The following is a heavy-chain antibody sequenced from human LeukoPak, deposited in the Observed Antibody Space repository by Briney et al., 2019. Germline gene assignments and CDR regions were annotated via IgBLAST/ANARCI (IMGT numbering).Heavy chain of an antibody. D-gene: IGHD1-1*01. CDR1: GFTFSNYA. V-gene: IGHV3-23*01. J-gene: IGHJ4*02. Sequence: PGGSLRLSCAASGFTFSNYAINWVRQAPGKGLEWVSGISGSGGSTYYADSVKGRFTISRDNPKNTLYLQMDSLRAEDTAIYYCAKGVQLGGYYFDYWGQGTLVTVSS. CDR2: ISGSGGST. CDR3: AKGVQLGGYYFDY.